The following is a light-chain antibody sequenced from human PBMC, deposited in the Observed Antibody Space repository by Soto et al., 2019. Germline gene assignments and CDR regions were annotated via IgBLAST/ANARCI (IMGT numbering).Light chain of an antibody. CDR2: GAS. Sequence: DIQMTQFPSSLSASVGDRVTITCRASQTISTCLIWYQQNAGTAPKLLIYGASDLESGIPSGFSGSGAGTYFTLTISSLQPEDFAIYYCQQCLTTPRTFGQGTRVEI. CDR1: QTISTC. J-gene: IGKJ1*01. CDR3: QQCLTTPRT. V-gene: IGKV1-39*01.